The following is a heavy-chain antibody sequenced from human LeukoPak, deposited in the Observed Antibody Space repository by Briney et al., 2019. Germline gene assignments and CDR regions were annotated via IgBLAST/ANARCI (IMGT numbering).Heavy chain of an antibody. D-gene: IGHD2-8*01. J-gene: IGHJ5*02. CDR3: ASYQTDCTNGVCANWFDP. CDR1: GGSISSYY. V-gene: IGHV4-59*01. CDR2: IYYSGST. Sequence: SETLSLTCTVSGGSISSYYWSWIRQPTGKGREWIGYIYYSGSTNYNPSLKSRVTISVDTSKNQFSLKLSSVTAADTAVYDCASYQTDCTNGVCANWFDPWGQGTLVTVSS.